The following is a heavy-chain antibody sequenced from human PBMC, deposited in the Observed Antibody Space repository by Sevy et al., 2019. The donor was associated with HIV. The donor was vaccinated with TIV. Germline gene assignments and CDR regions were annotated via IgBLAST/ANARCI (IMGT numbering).Heavy chain of an antibody. CDR3: ARDLLVTSDYYYYGMDV. D-gene: IGHD3-9*01. CDR2: IYYSGST. CDR1: GGSISSYY. V-gene: IGHV4-59*13. Sequence: SETLSLTCTVSGGSISSYYWSWIRQPPGEGLEWIGYIYYSGSTNYNPSLKSRVTISVDTSKNQFSLKLSSVTAADTAVYYCARDLLVTSDYYYYGMDVWGQGTTVTVSS. J-gene: IGHJ6*02.